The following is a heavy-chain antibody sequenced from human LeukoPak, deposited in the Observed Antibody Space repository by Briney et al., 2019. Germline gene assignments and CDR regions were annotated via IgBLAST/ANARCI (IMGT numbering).Heavy chain of an antibody. Sequence: ASVKVSCKVSGYTSTDYYIHWVRQAPGQGLEWMGWINPNSGGTHYAQNFRGRVAMTRDTSINTAYMELPWLRSDDTALYYCARGHGSSPSFDYWGQGVLVTVSS. V-gene: IGHV1-2*02. D-gene: IGHD6-6*01. CDR1: GYTSTDYY. CDR3: ARGHGSSPSFDY. J-gene: IGHJ4*02. CDR2: INPNSGGT.